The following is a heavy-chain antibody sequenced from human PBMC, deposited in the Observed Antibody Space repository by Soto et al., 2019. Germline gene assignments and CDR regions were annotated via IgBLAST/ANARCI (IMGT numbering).Heavy chain of an antibody. D-gene: IGHD1-1*01. Sequence: SETLSLTCTLSGGSVRAPDWWNWVRQSPDKGLEWIAEVHISGHSNYDPSLRSRVSVSIDSSKNQFYLNLNSVTAADTAIYYCARVRQGCSANNCYFDPWGQGTQVTVSS. CDR3: ARVRQGCSANNCYFDP. CDR1: GGSVRAPDW. V-gene: IGHV4-4*02. J-gene: IGHJ5*01. CDR2: VHISGHS.